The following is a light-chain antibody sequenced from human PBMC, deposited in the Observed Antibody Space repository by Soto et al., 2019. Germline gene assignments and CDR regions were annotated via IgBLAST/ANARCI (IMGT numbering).Light chain of an antibody. CDR1: QSISRR. CDR3: QQYHSYWT. CDR2: DDS. V-gene: IGKV1-5*01. Sequence: DIQVTQSPSSLSASVGDRVTITCRASQSISRRLAWFQQKPGKAPKLLIYDDSSLESGAPQRFSGSGSGTEFTLTISSLQTDDFSTYYCQQYHSYWTVGQGTRLEI. J-gene: IGKJ5*01.